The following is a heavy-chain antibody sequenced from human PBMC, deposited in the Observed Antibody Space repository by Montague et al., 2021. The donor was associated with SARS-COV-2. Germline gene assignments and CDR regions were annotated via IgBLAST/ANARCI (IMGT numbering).Heavy chain of an antibody. D-gene: IGHD2-21*01. V-gene: IGHV4-31*03. CDR1: GGSISSGSYY. CDR3: ARARTSLIVVANEFDY. J-gene: IGHJ4*02. Sequence: TLSLTYTVSGGSISSGSYYWSWIRQHPGKGLEWIGYIYYSGSSYYNPSLKSRVTISVDTSKNQFSLRLSSVTAADTAVYYCARARTSLIVVANEFDYWGQGTLVTVSS. CDR2: IYYSGSS.